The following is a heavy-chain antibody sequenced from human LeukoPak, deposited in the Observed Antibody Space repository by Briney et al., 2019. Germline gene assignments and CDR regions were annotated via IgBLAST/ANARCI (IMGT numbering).Heavy chain of an antibody. J-gene: IGHJ4*02. CDR1: GFTFSNYA. CDR2: ISGTGGST. CDR3: AKDSGYCSGYTCPPVY. Sequence: GGSLRLSCAASGFTFSNYAMNWVRQAPGKGLEWVSVISGTGGSTHYADSVKGRFTMSRDNSKNTAYLQMNSLRAEDTALYYCAKDSGYCSGYTCPPVYWGQGTLVTVSS. V-gene: IGHV3-23*01. D-gene: IGHD2-15*01.